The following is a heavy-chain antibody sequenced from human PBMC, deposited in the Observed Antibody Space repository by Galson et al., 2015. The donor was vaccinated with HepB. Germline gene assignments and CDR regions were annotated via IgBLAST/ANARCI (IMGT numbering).Heavy chain of an antibody. Sequence: SLRLSCAASGFTFSSYAMSWVRQAPGKGLEWVSAISGSGGSTYYADSVKGRFTISRDNSKNTLYLQMNSLRAEDTAVYYCAKLLTYYYDTERDFDYWGQGTLVTVSS. CDR1: GFTFSSYA. CDR2: ISGSGGST. J-gene: IGHJ4*02. D-gene: IGHD3-22*01. CDR3: AKLLTYYYDTERDFDY. V-gene: IGHV3-23*01.